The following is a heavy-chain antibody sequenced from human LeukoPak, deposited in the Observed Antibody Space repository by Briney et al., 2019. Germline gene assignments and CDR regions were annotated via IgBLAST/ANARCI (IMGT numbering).Heavy chain of an antibody. CDR3: ARDLLTYSSSWDY. CDR2: ISSSSSYI. CDR1: GFTFSSYS. J-gene: IGHJ4*02. V-gene: IGHV3-21*01. Sequence: GGSLRLSCAASGFTFSSYSMNWVRQAPGKGLEWVSSISSSSSYIYYADSVKGRFTIPRDNAKNSLYLQMNSLRAEDTAVYYCARDLLTYSSSWDYWGQGTLVTVSS. D-gene: IGHD6-13*01.